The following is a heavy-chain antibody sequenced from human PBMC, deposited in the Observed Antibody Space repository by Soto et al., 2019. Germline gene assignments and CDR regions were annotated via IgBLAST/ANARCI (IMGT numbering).Heavy chain of an antibody. CDR1: GFTFSSYA. CDR2: ISGSGGST. CDR3: AKEIDCSSTSCLEEGAFDI. D-gene: IGHD2-2*01. Sequence: EVQLLESGGGLVQPGGSLRLSCAASGFTFSSYAMSWVRQAPGKGLEWVSAISGSGGSTYYADSVKGRFTISRDNSKNTLYLQMNSLRAEDTAVYYCAKEIDCSSTSCLEEGAFDIWGQGTMVTVSS. V-gene: IGHV3-23*01. J-gene: IGHJ3*02.